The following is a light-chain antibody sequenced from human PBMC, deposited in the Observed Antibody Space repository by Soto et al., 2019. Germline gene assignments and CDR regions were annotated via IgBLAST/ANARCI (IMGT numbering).Light chain of an antibody. Sequence: DIQRTQSPSTLSASVGDRVTITCRASQSINTWLAWSTQKPGKAPRFLIYQASSVESGVPSRFSGSGFGTEFTLTFSKRQPYDFATYYCQQYKSYSTFGQGTKLVTK. CDR1: QSINTW. J-gene: IGKJ2*01. CDR2: QAS. V-gene: IGKV1-5*03. CDR3: QQYKSYST.